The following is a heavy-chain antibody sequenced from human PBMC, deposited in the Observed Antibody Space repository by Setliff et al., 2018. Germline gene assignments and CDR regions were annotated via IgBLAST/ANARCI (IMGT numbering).Heavy chain of an antibody. D-gene: IGHD2-8*01. CDR2: INPNSGGT. CDR3: ARDFNGLALGY. V-gene: IGHV1-2*02. CDR1: GYTFTGYY. J-gene: IGHJ4*02. Sequence: ASVKVSCKASGYTFTGYYIHWVRQAPGQGLEYMGWINPNSGGTNYAPKFQGRVTMTRDTSITTVYMDLGSLRSDDTAVYYCARDFNGLALGYWGQGTLVTVSS.